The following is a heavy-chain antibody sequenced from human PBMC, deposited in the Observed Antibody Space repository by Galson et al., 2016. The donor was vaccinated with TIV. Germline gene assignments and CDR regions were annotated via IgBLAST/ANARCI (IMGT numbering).Heavy chain of an antibody. Sequence: SVKVSCKASGGTFSNYGVSWVRQAPGQGLEWMGGIIPIFGVPKYGQKFQGRLTITADESTSTAYMEQSSLRSEDTAVYYCARGFSKLRYYGSGSYLYFDYWGQGTLVTVSS. CDR1: GGTFSNYG. D-gene: IGHD3-10*01. CDR2: IIPIFGVP. V-gene: IGHV1-69*13. CDR3: ARGFSKLRYYGSGSYLYFDY. J-gene: IGHJ4*02.